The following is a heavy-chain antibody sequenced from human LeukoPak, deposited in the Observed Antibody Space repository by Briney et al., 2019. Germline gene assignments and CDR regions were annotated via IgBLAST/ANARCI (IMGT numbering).Heavy chain of an antibody. CDR3: AKSMVRGRVPTKGRPLDS. D-gene: IGHD3-10*01. J-gene: IGHJ5*01. CDR1: GDTFNIYV. Sequence: SVKVSCKFSGDTFNIYVLSWVRQAPGQGLEWMGRIIPIVGIPNYAQKFQGRLTITADKSTSSVYLEMTGLTSEDTALYYCAKSMVRGRVPTKGRPLDSWGPGTLVTVSS. V-gene: IGHV1-69*04. CDR2: IIPIVGIP.